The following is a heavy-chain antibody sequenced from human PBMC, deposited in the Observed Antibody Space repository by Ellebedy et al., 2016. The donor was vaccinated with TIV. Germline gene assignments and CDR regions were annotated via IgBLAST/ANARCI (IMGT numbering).Heavy chain of an antibody. V-gene: IGHV3-21*06. D-gene: IGHD2-15*01. CDR1: GFTFSNYN. J-gene: IGHJ4*02. CDR3: ARGWSTPDS. CDR2: IRSTGSVK. Sequence: GESLKISCVASGFTFSNYNMNWVRQSPGKGLEWVSSIRSTGSVKYYAASVKGRFTISRDNAQNTLFLQMNSLRVEDTAVYYCARGWSTPDSWGQGTLVIVSS.